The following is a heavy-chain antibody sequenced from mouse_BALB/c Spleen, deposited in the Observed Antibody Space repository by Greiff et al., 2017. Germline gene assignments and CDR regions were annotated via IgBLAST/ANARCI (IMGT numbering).Heavy chain of an antibody. V-gene: IGHV1-4*02. Sequence: VQLQQSAAELARPGASVKMSCKASGYTFTSYTMHWVKQRPGQGLEWIGYINPSSGYTEYNQKFKDKTTLTADKSSSTAYMQLSSLTSEDSAVYYCAREGVYVVLNYFDYWGQGTTLTVSS. CDR2: INPSSGYT. D-gene: IGHD1-1*01. J-gene: IGHJ2*01. CDR3: AREGVYVVLNYFDY. CDR1: GYTFTSYT.